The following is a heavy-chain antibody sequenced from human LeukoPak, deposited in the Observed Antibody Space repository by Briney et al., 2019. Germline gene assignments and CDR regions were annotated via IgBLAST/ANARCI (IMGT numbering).Heavy chain of an antibody. CDR2: ISAYNGNT. CDR1: GYTFTSYG. Sequence: ASVKVSFKASGYTFTSYGISWVRQAPGQGLEWMGCISAYNGNTNYAQKLQGRVTITTDTSTSTAYMELRNLRSDDTAVYYGARDLRGYSGYRHMDVWGQGTTVTVSS. J-gene: IGHJ6*02. D-gene: IGHD5-12*01. V-gene: IGHV1-18*01. CDR3: ARDLRGYSGYRHMDV.